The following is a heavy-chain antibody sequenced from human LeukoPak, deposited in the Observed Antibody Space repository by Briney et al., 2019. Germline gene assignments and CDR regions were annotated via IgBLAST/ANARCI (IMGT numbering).Heavy chain of an antibody. Sequence: GGSLRLSCAASGFTFSSYLMSWVRQAPGKGLEWVANIKQDGSEKYYVDSVKGRFTISRDNAKNSLYLQMNSLRAEDTAVYYCAREEGSGSYYFRDQDYWGQGTLVTVSS. D-gene: IGHD3-10*01. V-gene: IGHV3-7*01. CDR3: AREEGSGSYYFRDQDY. CDR1: GFTFSSYL. CDR2: IKQDGSEK. J-gene: IGHJ4*02.